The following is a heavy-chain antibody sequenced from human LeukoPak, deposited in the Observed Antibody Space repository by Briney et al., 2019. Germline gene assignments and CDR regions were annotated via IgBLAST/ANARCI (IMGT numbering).Heavy chain of an antibody. CDR1: GGSINAYF. J-gene: IGHJ4*02. Sequence: PSETLSLTCTVSGGSINAYFWSWFRQPPGKGLEWIGHVSHSGGTNYSPSFQSRVTLSIGTSKTHFSLKMTSVTAADTAVYHCARWRGYGYGLDSWGQGTLVTVSS. V-gene: IGHV4-59*01. D-gene: IGHD5-18*01. CDR2: VSHSGGT. CDR3: ARWRGYGYGLDS.